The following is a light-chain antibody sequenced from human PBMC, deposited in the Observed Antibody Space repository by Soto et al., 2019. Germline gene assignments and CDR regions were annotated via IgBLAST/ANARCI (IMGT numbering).Light chain of an antibody. CDR3: QQYNSYPWT. Sequence: DIPMTQSPSTLSATAGDRVTITCRASQSISSWLAWYQQKPGKAPKLLIYDASNLESGVPSRFSGSGSGTEFTLTISNLQPDDFATYYCQQYNSYPWTFGQGTKVDVK. V-gene: IGKV1-5*01. J-gene: IGKJ1*01. CDR2: DAS. CDR1: QSISSW.